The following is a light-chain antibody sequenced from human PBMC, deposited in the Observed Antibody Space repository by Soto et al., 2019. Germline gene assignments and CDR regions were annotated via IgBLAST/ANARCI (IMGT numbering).Light chain of an antibody. Sequence: QTVVTQEPSFSVSPGGTVTLTCGLSSGSVSTNSYPSWYQQTPGQAPRTLIYTTNTRSSGVPDRFSGSILGNKAALTITGAQTDDESDYYCALYMGGGVWVFGGGTKLTVL. CDR2: TTN. CDR3: ALYMGGGVWV. J-gene: IGLJ3*02. V-gene: IGLV8-61*01. CDR1: SGSVSTNSY.